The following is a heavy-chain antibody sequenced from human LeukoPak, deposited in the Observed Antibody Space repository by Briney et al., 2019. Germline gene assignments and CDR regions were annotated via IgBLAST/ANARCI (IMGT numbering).Heavy chain of an antibody. D-gene: IGHD1-26*01. CDR1: GFSFSSCG. V-gene: IGHV3-33*06. J-gene: IGHJ4*02. Sequence: PGRSLRLSCAASGFSFSSCGLHWVRQAPGKGLEWVAVIWYDGSKKYYADSVRGRFTISRDDSRNTLYLQMNSLRAEDTAMYYCAKEGGSFSFADSWGQGTLVTVS. CDR2: IWYDGSKK. CDR3: AKEGGSFSFADS.